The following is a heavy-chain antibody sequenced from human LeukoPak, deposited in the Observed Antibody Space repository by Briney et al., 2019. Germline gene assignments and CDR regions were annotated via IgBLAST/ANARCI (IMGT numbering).Heavy chain of an antibody. Sequence: ASVKVSCKASGYTFTSYYMHWVRQAPGQGLEWMGIINPSGGSTTYAQKFQGRVTMTTDTSTRTAYMELRSLRSDDTAVYYCASCHCTYGVCYGECEYFQHWGQGTLVTVSS. D-gene: IGHD2-8*01. CDR1: GYTFTSYY. J-gene: IGHJ1*01. CDR3: ASCHCTYGVCYGECEYFQH. V-gene: IGHV1-46*01. CDR2: INPSGGST.